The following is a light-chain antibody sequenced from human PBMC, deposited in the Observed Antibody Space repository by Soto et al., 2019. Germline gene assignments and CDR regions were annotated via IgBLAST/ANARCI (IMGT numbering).Light chain of an antibody. Sequence: IQMTQSPSSVSASAGDTVTITCRASHNINSWLGWYQQKPGKAPKVLISAASNVQSGVPSRFSGSGSGREFTLTISSLQPEDFATYFCQQANSFPHSFGGGTRVQIK. V-gene: IGKV1-12*01. CDR2: AAS. CDR3: QQANSFPHS. CDR1: HNINSW. J-gene: IGKJ4*01.